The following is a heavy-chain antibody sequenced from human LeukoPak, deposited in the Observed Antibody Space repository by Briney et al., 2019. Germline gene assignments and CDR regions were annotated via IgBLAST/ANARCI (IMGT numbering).Heavy chain of an antibody. J-gene: IGHJ4*02. CDR2: ISYDGSNK. D-gene: IGHD6-25*01. CDR1: GFTFSSYG. V-gene: IGHV3-30*18. CDR3: ANIIRKYTSGYYYFDY. Sequence: PGGSLRLSCAASGFTFSSYGMHWVRQAPGKGLEWVAVISYDGSNKYYADSVKGRFTISRDNSKNTLYLQMNSLRAEDTAVYYCANIIRKYTSGYYYFDYWGQGTLVTVSS.